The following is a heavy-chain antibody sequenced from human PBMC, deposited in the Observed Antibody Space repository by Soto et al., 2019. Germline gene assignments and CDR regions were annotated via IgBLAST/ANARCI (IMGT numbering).Heavy chain of an antibody. CDR1: GFTFNNYA. CDR2: ITDSGDDT. Sequence: EVQLLEPGGGLVQPGGSLRLSCAASGFTFNNYARGWVRQAPGKGLEWASAITDSGDDTYYIDSVKGRFTISRDNSKSTLYLQMNSLRAEDTAIYYCAKLGSSSWSPHYYFDYWGQGTLVTVSS. J-gene: IGHJ4*02. D-gene: IGHD2-2*01. V-gene: IGHV3-23*01. CDR3: AKLGSSSWSPHYYFDY.